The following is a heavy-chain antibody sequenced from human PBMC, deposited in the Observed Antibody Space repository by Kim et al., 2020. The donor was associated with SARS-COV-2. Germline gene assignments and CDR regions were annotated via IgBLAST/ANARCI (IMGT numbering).Heavy chain of an antibody. CDR3: ARQVRGGMVVAAPHYFDH. CDR2: SYYSWST. V-gene: IGHV4-39*01. J-gene: IGHJ4*02. Sequence: SETLSLTCTVSGGSISSSSYYWGWIRQPPGKGLEWIGSSYYSWSTYYNPSLKSRVTISVDTSKNQFSLKLSSVTAADTAVYYCARQVRGGMVVAAPHYFDHWGQGTLVTVSS. CDR1: GGSISSSSYY. D-gene: IGHD2-15*01.